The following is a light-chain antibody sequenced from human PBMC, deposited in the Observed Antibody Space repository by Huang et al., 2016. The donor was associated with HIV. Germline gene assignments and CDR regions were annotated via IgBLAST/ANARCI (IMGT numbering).Light chain of an antibody. J-gene: IGKJ3*01. CDR3: QQYDSWPIT. V-gene: IGKV3-15*01. Sequence: EIVMTQSPATLSVSPGERVTLSCRASQSVRNNLAWYQQKPGQAPRLLVYSASTRATGIPARFSGSGSGTEFTLTISSLQSEHFAVYYCQQYDSWPITFGPGTRVD. CDR2: SAS. CDR1: QSVRNN.